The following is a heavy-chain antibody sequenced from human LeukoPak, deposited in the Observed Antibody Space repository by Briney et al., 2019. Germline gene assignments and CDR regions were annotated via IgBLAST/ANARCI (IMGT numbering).Heavy chain of an antibody. V-gene: IGHV3-48*01. J-gene: IGHJ4*02. CDR3: ARSRPGTEAGQPNFDY. Sequence: GGSLRLSCAASGFTFSTYSMSWVRQAPGKGLEWVSYISSISSIIYYADSVKGGFTISRDNAKSSLYLQMNSLRAEDTAVYYCARSRPGTEAGQPNFDYWGQGTLVTVSS. D-gene: IGHD6-13*01. CDR1: GFTFSTYS. CDR2: ISSISSII.